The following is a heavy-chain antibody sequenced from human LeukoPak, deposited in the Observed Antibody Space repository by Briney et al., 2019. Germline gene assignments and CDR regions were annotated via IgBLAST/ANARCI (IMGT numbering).Heavy chain of an antibody. Sequence: ASVKVSCKASGYTFTSYDINWVRQATGQGLEWMGIINPSGGSTSYAQKFQGRVTMTRDMSTSTVYMELSSLRSEDTAVYYCAITYYDILTGYSYFDYWGQGTLVTVSS. CDR3: AITYYDILTGYSYFDY. J-gene: IGHJ4*02. CDR1: GYTFTSYD. V-gene: IGHV1-46*01. D-gene: IGHD3-9*01. CDR2: INPSGGST.